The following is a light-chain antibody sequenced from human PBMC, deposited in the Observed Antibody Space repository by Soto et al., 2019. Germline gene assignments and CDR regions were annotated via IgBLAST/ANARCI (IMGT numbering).Light chain of an antibody. CDR1: SSDVGTYNY. CDR3: SSYTNSRGVV. Sequence: QSVLTQPASVSGSPGQSITISCTGTSSDVGTYNYVSWYQQHPGKAPKLMIYDVSNRPSGVSNRFSGSKSGNTASLTISGLQAEDGADYYCSSYTNSRGVVFGGGTKLTVL. J-gene: IGLJ2*01. CDR2: DVS. V-gene: IGLV2-14*01.